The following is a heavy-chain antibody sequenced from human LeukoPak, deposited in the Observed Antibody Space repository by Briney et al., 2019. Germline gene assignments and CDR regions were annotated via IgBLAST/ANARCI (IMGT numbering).Heavy chain of an antibody. CDR3: AKAQAYCSGGSCYSSFDY. CDR1: GFTFSSYA. CDR2: ISGSAGST. D-gene: IGHD2-15*01. J-gene: IGHJ4*02. V-gene: IGHV3-23*01. Sequence: GGSLRLSCAASGFTFSSYAMSGVRQAPGKGLEWVSGISGSAGSTYYADSVKDQFTISRDNSKNTLYLQMNSLRAEDTAVYYCAKAQAYCSGGSCYSSFDYWGQGTLVTVSS.